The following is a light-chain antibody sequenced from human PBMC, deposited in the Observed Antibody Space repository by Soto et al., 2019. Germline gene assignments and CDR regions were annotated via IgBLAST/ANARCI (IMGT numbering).Light chain of an antibody. CDR3: QQYSSDST. V-gene: IGKV1-5*03. CDR1: QNIINW. CDR2: RAS. J-gene: IGKJ1*01. Sequence: DIQMTQSPSTLSASVGDRVTITCRASQNIINWLAWYQQKPGKAPKLLIYRASSLENGVPSRFSGRGSGTDFIFTITSLQPDDFATYYCQQYSSDSTFGQGTKVEIK.